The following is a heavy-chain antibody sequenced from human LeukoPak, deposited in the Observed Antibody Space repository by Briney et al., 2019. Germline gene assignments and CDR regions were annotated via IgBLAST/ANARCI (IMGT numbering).Heavy chain of an antibody. J-gene: IGHJ5*02. CDR2: INPSGGST. CDR1: GYTFTSYY. CDR3: ARDVGPRNWFDP. V-gene: IGHV1-46*01. Sequence: ASVKVSCKASGYTFTSYYMHWVRQAPGQGLEWMGIINPSGGSTSYAQKFQGRVTMTRDTSISTAYMELSRLRSDDTAVYYCARDVGPRNWFDPWGQGTLVTVSS.